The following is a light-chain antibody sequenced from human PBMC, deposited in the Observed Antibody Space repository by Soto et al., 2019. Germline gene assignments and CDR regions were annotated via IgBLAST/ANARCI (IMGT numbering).Light chain of an antibody. CDR1: QSISSY. J-gene: IGKJ3*01. CDR3: QQSYSTPRYT. V-gene: IGKV1-39*01. CDR2: AAS. Sequence: DIQMTQSPSSLSASVGDRVTITCRASQSISSYLNWYQQKPGKAPKRLFYAASSLQRGVPSRFSGSGSGTDFTLTISSLQHEDFATYYCQQSYSTPRYTFGPGTKVDIK.